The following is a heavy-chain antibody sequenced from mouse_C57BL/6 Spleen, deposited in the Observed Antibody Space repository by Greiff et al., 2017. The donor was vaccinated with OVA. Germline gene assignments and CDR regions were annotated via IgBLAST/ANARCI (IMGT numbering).Heavy chain of an antibody. CDR3: ARHGYYYGSSYWYFDV. V-gene: IGHV1-62-2*01. J-gene: IGHJ1*03. CDR1: GYTFTEYT. Sequence: VQRVESGAELVKPGASVKLSCKASGYTFTEYTIHWVKQRSGQGLEWIGWFYPGSGSIKYNEKFKDKATLTADKSSSTASMELSRLTSEDSAVYFCARHGYYYGSSYWYFDVWGTGTTVTVSS. CDR2: FYPGSGSI. D-gene: IGHD1-1*01.